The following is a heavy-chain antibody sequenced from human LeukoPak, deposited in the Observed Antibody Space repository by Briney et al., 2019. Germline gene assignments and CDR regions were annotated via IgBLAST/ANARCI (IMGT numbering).Heavy chain of an antibody. CDR3: AKQGNFVGSGSYSGNWFDF. Sequence: VASVKVSCEASGYPFTNYDINWVRQAAGQGLEWMGWMNPNNGNTGYAQKFQGRVTMTRDTSIDTAYMELGSLTSEDTAVYYCAKQGNFVGSGSYSGNWFDFWGQGNLVTVSS. J-gene: IGHJ5*01. D-gene: IGHD3-10*01. CDR1: GYPFTNYD. V-gene: IGHV1-8*01. CDR2: MNPNNGNT.